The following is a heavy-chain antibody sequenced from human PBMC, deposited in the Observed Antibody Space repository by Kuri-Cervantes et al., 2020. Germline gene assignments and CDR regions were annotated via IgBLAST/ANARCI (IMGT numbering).Heavy chain of an antibody. D-gene: IGHD4-17*01. V-gene: IGHV3-9*01. CDR1: GFTFDDYA. Sequence: GGSLRLSCAASGFTFDDYAMHWVRQAPGKGLEWVSGISWNSGSIGYADSVKGRFTISRDNAKNSLYLQMNSLRAEDTALYYCARGPVTTVTTGWVPGKDYYYYGMDVWGQGTTVTVSS. CDR3: ARGPVTTVTTGWVPGKDYYYYGMDV. J-gene: IGHJ6*02. CDR2: ISWNSGSI.